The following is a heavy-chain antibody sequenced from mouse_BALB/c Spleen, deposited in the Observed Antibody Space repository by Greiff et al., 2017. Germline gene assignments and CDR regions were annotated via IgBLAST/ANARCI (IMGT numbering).Heavy chain of an antibody. V-gene: IGHV5-17*02. CDR3: ARGAYYGNYVAWFAY. D-gene: IGHD2-10*01. CDR1: GFTFSSFG. CDR2: ISSGSSTI. Sequence: EVKVVESGGGLVQPGGSRKLSCAASGFTFSSFGMHWVRQAPEKGLEWVAYISSGSSTIYYADTVKGRFTISRDNPKNTLFLQMTSLRSEDTAMYYCARGAYYGNYVAWFAYWGQGTLVTVSA. J-gene: IGHJ3*01.